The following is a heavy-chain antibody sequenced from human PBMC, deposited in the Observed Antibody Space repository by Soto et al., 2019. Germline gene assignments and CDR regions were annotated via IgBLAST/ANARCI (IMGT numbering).Heavy chain of an antibody. V-gene: IGHV1-69*13. CDR2: IIPIFGTA. Sequence: SVKVSCKASGCTFSSYAISWVREAPGQGLEWMGGIIPIFGTANYAQKFQGRVTITADESTSTAYMELSSLRSEDTAVYYCAREAERSSPTSSNHYYDYGMDVWGQGTTVTVSS. D-gene: IGHD6-13*01. CDR3: AREAERSSPTSSNHYYDYGMDV. CDR1: GCTFSSYA. J-gene: IGHJ6*02.